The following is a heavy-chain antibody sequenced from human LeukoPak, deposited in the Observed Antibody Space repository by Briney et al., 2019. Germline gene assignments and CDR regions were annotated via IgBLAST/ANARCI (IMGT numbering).Heavy chain of an antibody. CDR3: ARVKQTRTAMVTADFDY. J-gene: IGHJ4*02. V-gene: IGHV4-59*01. Sequence: SETLSLTCTVSGGSINNYYWSWIRQPPGKGLEWIGYIYYSGSTNYNPSLKSRVTISVDTSKNQFSLKLSSVTAADTAVYYCARVKQTRTAMVTADFDYWGQGTLVTVSS. CDR2: IYYSGST. D-gene: IGHD5-18*01. CDR1: GGSINNYY.